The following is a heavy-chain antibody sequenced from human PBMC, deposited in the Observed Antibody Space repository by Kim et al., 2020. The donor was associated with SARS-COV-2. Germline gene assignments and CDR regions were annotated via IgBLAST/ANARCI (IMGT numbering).Heavy chain of an antibody. D-gene: IGHD6-19*01. CDR3: AKDHHSNGWPTFDS. CDR2: VNNGNNP. V-gene: IGHV3-23*01. J-gene: IGHJ4*02. CDR1: GFTFGNYA. Sequence: GGSLRLSCEASGFTFGNYAMSWVRQGPGKGLEWVASVNNGNNPYYANSVKGRFTVSRDNAKNMFYLQMGSLRAEDTALYYCAKDHHSNGWPTFDSWGQGT.